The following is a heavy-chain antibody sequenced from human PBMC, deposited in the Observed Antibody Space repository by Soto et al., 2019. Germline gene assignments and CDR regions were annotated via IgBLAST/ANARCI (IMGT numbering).Heavy chain of an antibody. CDR1: GYTFTSSG. J-gene: IGHJ4*02. D-gene: IGHD1-1*01. CDR2: ISAHNGNT. CDR3: ARGRYGDY. Sequence: QVHLVQSGAEVKKPGASVKVSCKASGYTFTSSGITWVRQAPGQGLEWMGWISAHNGNTDYAQKLQGRGIVTRDTSTSTAYMELRSLISDDTAVYYCARGRYGDYWGQGALVTVSS. V-gene: IGHV1-18*01.